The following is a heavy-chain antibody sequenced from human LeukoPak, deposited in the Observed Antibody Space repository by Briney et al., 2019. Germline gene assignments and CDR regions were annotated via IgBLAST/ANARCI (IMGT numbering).Heavy chain of an antibody. CDR1: GSPFSIYT. CDR3: ATDYYCSGGSCYPPD. V-gene: IGHV3-21*01. CDR2: ISGSSNDI. D-gene: IGHD2-15*01. Sequence: GGSLRLSCAASGSPFSIYTMNWVRQAPGKGLEWVSSISGSSNDIYYADSVKGRFTISRDNAKNSLYLQMNSLRAEDTAVHYCATDYYCSGGSCYPPDWGQGTLVTVSS. J-gene: IGHJ4*02.